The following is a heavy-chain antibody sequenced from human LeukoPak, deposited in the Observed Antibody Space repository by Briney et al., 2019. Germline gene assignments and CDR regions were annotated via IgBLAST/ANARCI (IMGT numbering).Heavy chain of an antibody. Sequence: GGSLRLSCAASGFTFSSYGMRWVRQAPGKGLEWVAVIWYDGSNNYYADSVKGRFTISRDNSKNTLYLQMNSLRAEDTAVYYCARDWDGYNRGFDYWGQGTLVTVSS. CDR3: ARDWDGYNRGFDY. CDR2: IWYDGSNN. CDR1: GFTFSSYG. D-gene: IGHD5-24*01. V-gene: IGHV3-33*01. J-gene: IGHJ4*02.